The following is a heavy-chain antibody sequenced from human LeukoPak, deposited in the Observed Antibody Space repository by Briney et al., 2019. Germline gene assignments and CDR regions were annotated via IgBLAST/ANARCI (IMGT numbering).Heavy chain of an antibody. J-gene: IGHJ4*02. Sequence: KPGGSLRLSCVASGYTLKRFSMKWVRQAPGKGLEWVSSISSSSTYMYYADSVKGRFTISRDNAKNSLYLQMNSLRAEDTAMYYCNKAYYEEMYSYDSSYFDYWGQGTLVTVSS. D-gene: IGHD3-22*01. V-gene: IGHV3-21*06. CDR1: GYTLKRFS. CDR3: NKAYYEEMYSYDSSYFDY. CDR2: ISSSSTYM.